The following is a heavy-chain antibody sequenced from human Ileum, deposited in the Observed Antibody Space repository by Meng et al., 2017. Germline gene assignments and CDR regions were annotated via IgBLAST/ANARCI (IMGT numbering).Heavy chain of an antibody. CDR1: GGSVSSDGFQ. Sequence: QGQLQESGPGLVRPAETLSLLCTVSGGSVSSDGFQWGWVRQPPGKGLEWIGYASTNYNPSLKSRVTISLDTSKNQFSLELSSVTAADTAVYYCARDHWGSLDYWGQGILVTVSS. V-gene: IGHV4-61*08. D-gene: IGHD7-27*01. CDR2: AST. J-gene: IGHJ4*02. CDR3: ARDHWGSLDY.